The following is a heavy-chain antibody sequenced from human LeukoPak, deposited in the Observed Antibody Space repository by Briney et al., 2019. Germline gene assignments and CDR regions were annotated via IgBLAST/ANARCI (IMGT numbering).Heavy chain of an antibody. CDR3: ARVSTTGYYFDY. V-gene: IGHV4-34*01. CDR1: GGSFSGYY. CDR2: INHSGST. D-gene: IGHD2/OR15-2a*01. Sequence: PSETLSLTCAVYGGSFSGYYWSWIRQPPGKWLEWIGEINHSGSTNYNPSLKSRVTISVDTSKNQFSLKLSSVTAADTAVYYCARVSTTGYYFDYWGQGTLVTVSS. J-gene: IGHJ4*02.